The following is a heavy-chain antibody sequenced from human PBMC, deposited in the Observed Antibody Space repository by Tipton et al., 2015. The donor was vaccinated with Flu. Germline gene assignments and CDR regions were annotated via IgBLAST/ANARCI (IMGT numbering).Heavy chain of an antibody. Sequence: LRLSCAVYGGSFSDYYWTWLRQPPGKGLEWIGEINHSGSTNYNPSLKSRVTISVDTSKNQFSLKVRSLTAADTAVYYCARGSGYANVYLDYWGRGNLLTVSS. D-gene: IGHD5-12*01. CDR2: INHSGST. J-gene: IGHJ4*02. V-gene: IGHV4-34*01. CDR3: ARGSGYANVYLDY. CDR1: GGSFSDYY.